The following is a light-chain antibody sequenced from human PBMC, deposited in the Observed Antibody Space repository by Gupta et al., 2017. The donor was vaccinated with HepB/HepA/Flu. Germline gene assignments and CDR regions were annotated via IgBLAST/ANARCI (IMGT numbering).Light chain of an antibody. J-gene: IGKJ4*01. CDR1: QSISVY. CDR2: AAS. V-gene: IGKV1-39*01. Sequence: DIQMTQSPSSLSASVGDRVTISCRASQSISVYTNWYQQKPGKAPKLLIYAASSLQSGVAPRFSGGGSGTDFTLTISNLQPEDFATYYCQQRDSSPITFGGGTKVEIK. CDR3: QQRDSSPIT.